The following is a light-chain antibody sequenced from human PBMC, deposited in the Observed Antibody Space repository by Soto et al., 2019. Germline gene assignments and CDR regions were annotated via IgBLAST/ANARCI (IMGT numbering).Light chain of an antibody. J-gene: IGKJ4*01. CDR2: KAS. Sequence: DIQMTQSPSTLSASVGDRVTITCRASQSISSWLAWYQQKPGKAPKLLIYKASSLESGVPSRSSGSGSGTEFTLTISSLQPDDFANYYCQQYNSYLFGGGTKVEIK. CDR3: QQYNSYL. V-gene: IGKV1-5*03. CDR1: QSISSW.